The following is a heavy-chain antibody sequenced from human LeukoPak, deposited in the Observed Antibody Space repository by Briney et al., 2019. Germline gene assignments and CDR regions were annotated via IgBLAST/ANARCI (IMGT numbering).Heavy chain of an antibody. CDR2: INHSGST. CDR3: ARGRSSGWSNYYYYYGMDV. Sequence: PSETLSLTCAVYGGSFSGYYWSWIRQPPGKGLEWIGEINHSGSTNYNPSLKSRVTISVDTSKNQLSLKLSSVTAADTAVYYCARGRSSGWSNYYYYYGMDVWGKGTTVTVSS. V-gene: IGHV4-34*01. D-gene: IGHD6-19*01. CDR1: GGSFSGYY. J-gene: IGHJ6*04.